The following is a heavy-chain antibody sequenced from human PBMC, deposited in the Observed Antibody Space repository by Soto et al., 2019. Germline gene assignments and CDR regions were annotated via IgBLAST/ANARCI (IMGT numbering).Heavy chain of an antibody. J-gene: IGHJ4*02. V-gene: IGHV3-15*01. CDR3: TTEPYDILTGGDFDY. Sequence: GGSLRLSCAASGFTFSNAWMSWVRQAPGKGLEWVGRIKSKTDGGTTDYAAPVKGRFTISRDDSKNTLYLQMNSLKTEDTAVYYCTTEPYDILTGGDFDYWGQGTLVTVSS. CDR2: IKSKTDGGTT. CDR1: GFTFSNAW. D-gene: IGHD3-9*01.